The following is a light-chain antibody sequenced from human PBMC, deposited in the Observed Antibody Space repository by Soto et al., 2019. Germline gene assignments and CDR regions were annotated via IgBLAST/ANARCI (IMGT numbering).Light chain of an antibody. CDR2: EVA. V-gene: IGLV2-23*02. CDR3: CSYGGSSALPYV. CDR1: SSDVGTYNL. J-gene: IGLJ1*01. Sequence: QSVLAQPASVSGSPEQSVTISCTGTSSDVGTYNLVSWYQQHPGKAPKLIIYEVAERPSGVANRFSGSKFGNTASLTISGLLPEDEADYYCCSYGGSSALPYVSGNGTKGTAL.